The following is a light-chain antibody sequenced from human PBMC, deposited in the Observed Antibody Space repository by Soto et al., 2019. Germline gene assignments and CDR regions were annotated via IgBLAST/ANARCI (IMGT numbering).Light chain of an antibody. V-gene: IGKV1-39*01. CDR2: AAS. J-gene: IGKJ2*01. CDR3: QQSYSTPV. Sequence: DIQMTQSPSSLSASVGDRVTIICRASQSISSYLNWYQQKPGKAPKLLIYAASSLQSGVPSRFSGSGSGTDFTLTISSLQPEDFATYYCQQSYSTPVFGQGTKLEIK. CDR1: QSISSY.